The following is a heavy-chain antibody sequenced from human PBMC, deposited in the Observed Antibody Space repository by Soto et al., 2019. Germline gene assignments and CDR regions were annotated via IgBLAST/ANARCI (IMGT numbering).Heavy chain of an antibody. J-gene: IGHJ4*02. CDR1: GGSISSGGYY. D-gene: IGHD4-17*01. CDR2: IYYSGST. CDR3: ARIGTYGDSSFFDY. Sequence: SETLSLTCTVSGGSISSGGYYWSWIRQHPGKGLEWIGYIYYSGSTYYNPSLKSRITISVDTSKNQFSLKLSSVTAADTAVYYCARIGTYGDSSFFDYWGQGTLVTVSS. V-gene: IGHV4-31*02.